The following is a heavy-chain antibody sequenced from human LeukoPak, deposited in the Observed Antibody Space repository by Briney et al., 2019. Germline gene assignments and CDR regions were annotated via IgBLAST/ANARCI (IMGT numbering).Heavy chain of an antibody. CDR3: SRLTHSYYSDTSGYYPYYYMDV. CDR1: AGSISSSDYY. V-gene: IGHV4-39*02. D-gene: IGHD3-22*01. CDR2: ISYSGNT. Sequence: SETLSLTCTVSAGSISSSDYYWGWIRQSPGKGLEWIGRISYSGNTYYNPSLKSRVTISVDTSKNHFSLRLSSVTAADTAVYFCSRLTHSYYSDTSGYYPYYYMDVWGEGTTVTVSS. J-gene: IGHJ6*03.